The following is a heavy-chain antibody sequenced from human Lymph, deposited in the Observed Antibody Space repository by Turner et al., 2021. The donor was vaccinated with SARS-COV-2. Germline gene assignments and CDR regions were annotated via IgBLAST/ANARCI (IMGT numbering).Heavy chain of an antibody. V-gene: IGHV3-33*01. J-gene: IGHJ6*02. D-gene: IGHD2-15*01. Sequence: QVQLVESGGGVVQPGRSLRLSCAASGFTFSSHGMHWVRQAPGKGLEWVAVIWYDGSNKYYADSVKGRFTIPRDNSKNTLYLQMNSLRAEDTAVYYCAREGDALAGGMDVWGQGTTVTVSS. CDR3: AREGDALAGGMDV. CDR1: GFTFSSHG. CDR2: IWYDGSNK.